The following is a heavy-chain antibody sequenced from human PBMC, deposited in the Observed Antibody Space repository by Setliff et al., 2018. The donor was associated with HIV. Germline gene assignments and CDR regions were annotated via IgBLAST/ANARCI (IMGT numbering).Heavy chain of an antibody. D-gene: IGHD4-17*01. J-gene: IGHJ4*02. Sequence: KTSETLSLTCIVSGDSITSNSYFWGWIRQAPGKGLEWIGSFHYSGSTSYNPSLRSRVTISVDTSKNQFSLKLTSVTAADTAVFYCVRVDYGDYDFDYWGQGTLVTVSS. CDR3: VRVDYGDYDFDY. CDR1: GDSITSNSYF. V-gene: IGHV4-39*01. CDR2: FHYSGST.